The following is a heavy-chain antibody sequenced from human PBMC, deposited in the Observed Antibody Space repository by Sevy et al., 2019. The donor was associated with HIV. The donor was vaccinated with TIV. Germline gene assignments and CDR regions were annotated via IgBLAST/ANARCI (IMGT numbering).Heavy chain of an antibody. CDR3: AREGVGGYSYSLDY. D-gene: IGHD5-18*01. CDR1: GFSFSSYA. Sequence: GGSLRLSCAASGFSFSSYALHWVRQAPGKGLEYVSPISSNGGSTYYADSVKGRFTISRDNSKNTLYLQMGSLRAEDMAVYYCAREGVGGYSYSLDYWGQGTLVTVSS. V-gene: IGHV3-64*02. CDR2: ISSNGGST. J-gene: IGHJ4*02.